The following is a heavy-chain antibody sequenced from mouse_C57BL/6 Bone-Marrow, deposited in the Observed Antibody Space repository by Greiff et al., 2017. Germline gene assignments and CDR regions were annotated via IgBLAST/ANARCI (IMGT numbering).Heavy chain of an antibody. Sequence: EVQRVESGAELVRPGASVKLSCTASGFNIKDDYMHWVKQRPEQGLEWIGWIDPENGDTEYASKFQGKATITADTSSNTAYLQLSSLTSEDTADYYCTDYSWFAYWGQGNLVTVSA. V-gene: IGHV14-4*01. J-gene: IGHJ3*01. D-gene: IGHD2-4*01. CDR2: IDPENGDT. CDR1: GFNIKDDY. CDR3: TDYSWFAY.